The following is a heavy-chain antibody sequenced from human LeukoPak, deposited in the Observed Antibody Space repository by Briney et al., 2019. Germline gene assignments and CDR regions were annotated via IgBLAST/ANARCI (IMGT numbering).Heavy chain of an antibody. CDR3: AKSVNMVRGVTPLDY. V-gene: IGHV4-38-2*02. Sequence: ETLSLTCTVSGYSISSGYYWGWIRQPPGKGLEWIGSIYHSGSTYYNPSLKSRVTISVDTSKNQFSLKLSSVTAADTAVYYCAKSVNMVRGVTPLDYWGQGTLVTVSS. D-gene: IGHD3-10*01. J-gene: IGHJ4*02. CDR1: GYSISSGYY. CDR2: IYHSGST.